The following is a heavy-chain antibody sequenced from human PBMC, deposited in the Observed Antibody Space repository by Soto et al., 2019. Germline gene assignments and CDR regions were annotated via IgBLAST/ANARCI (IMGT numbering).Heavy chain of an antibody. CDR3: ASVDWIVREDY. V-gene: IGHV3-53*01. CDR2: IYSGGTI. CDR1: GFTVSSNY. D-gene: IGHD5-12*01. Sequence: GGSLRLSCAASGFTVSSNYMSWVRQAPGKGLEWVSVIYSGGTIYYADSVKGRFTISRDNAKNSLYLQMNSLRAEDTAVYYCASVDWIVREDYWGQGTLVTVSS. J-gene: IGHJ4*02.